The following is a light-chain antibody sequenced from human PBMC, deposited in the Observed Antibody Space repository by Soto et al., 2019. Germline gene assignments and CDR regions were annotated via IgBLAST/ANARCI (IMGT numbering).Light chain of an antibody. CDR1: QTLSNSF. V-gene: IGKV3-20*01. Sequence: EIVLTQSPGTLSLSPGERATLSCRASQTLSNSFIAWYKQKPGQAPRLLIYDTSSRATGVPDRFSGSGSGTDFTLTIRRLEPEDFAVYYCQQCGSSSTFGQGTRLEIK. CDR2: DTS. J-gene: IGKJ5*01. CDR3: QQCGSSST.